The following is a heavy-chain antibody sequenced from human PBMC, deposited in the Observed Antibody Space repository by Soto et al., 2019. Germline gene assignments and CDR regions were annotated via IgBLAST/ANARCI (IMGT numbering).Heavy chain of an antibody. V-gene: IGHV3-23*01. CDR2: ISGSGGST. Sequence: PXGSLILSCSAAGFTFSSYAMSWVRQAPGRGLEWVSAISGSGGSTYYADSVKGRFTISRDNSKNTLYLQMNSLRAEDTAVYYCAKDGLQWLAHYYYYGMDVWGQGTTVTVSS. J-gene: IGHJ6*02. CDR1: GFTFSSYA. D-gene: IGHD6-19*01. CDR3: AKDGLQWLAHYYYYGMDV.